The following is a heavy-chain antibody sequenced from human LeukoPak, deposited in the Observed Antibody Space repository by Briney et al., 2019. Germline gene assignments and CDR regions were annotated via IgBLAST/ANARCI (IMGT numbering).Heavy chain of an antibody. Sequence: QPGGSLRLSCAASGFTFSSYGMHWVRQAPGKGLEWVAVISYDGSNKYYADSVKGRFTISRDNSKNTLYLQMNSLRAEDTAVYYCTRGADMVFNHWGQGTLVTVSS. V-gene: IGHV3-30*03. D-gene: IGHD3-10*01. CDR2: ISYDGSNK. CDR3: TRGADMVFNH. J-gene: IGHJ5*02. CDR1: GFTFSSYG.